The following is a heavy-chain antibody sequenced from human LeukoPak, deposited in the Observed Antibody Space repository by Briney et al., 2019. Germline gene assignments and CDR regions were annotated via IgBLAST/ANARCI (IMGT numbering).Heavy chain of an antibody. Sequence: SETLSLTCAVYGGSFNGFYWSWIRQPPGKGLEWIGEINHSRSTNLSPSLRSRVTLSVDTSKNQFSLHVTSVTAADTAVYFCARGAANSREYLYYMDVWGKGVTVTVSS. V-gene: IGHV4-34*01. CDR1: GGSFNGFY. J-gene: IGHJ6*03. CDR2: INHSRST. CDR3: ARGAANSREYLYYMDV. D-gene: IGHD4-23*01.